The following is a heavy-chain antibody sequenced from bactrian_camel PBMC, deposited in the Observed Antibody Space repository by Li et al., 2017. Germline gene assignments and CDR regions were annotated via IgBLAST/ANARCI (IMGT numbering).Heavy chain of an antibody. D-gene: IGHD2*01. CDR2: MDSDGRP. CDR3: HTAWYDLVDGPVDY. J-gene: IGHJ4*01. Sequence: HVQLVESGGDSVQAGGSLRLSCAGSGYTVGRNCMAWFRQAPGKEREGVAGMDSDGRPVHLNAVKGRFTVSRDNAKSTLYLQMNDLKPEDTAVYFCHTAWYDLVDGPVDYWGQGTQVTVS. CDR1: GYTVGRNC. V-gene: IGHV3S55*01.